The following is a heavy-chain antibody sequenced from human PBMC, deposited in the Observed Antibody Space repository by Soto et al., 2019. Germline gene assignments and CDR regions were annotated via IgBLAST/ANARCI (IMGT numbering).Heavy chain of an antibody. J-gene: IGHJ3*02. D-gene: IGHD6-13*01. CDR1: GFTFDDYA. Sequence: GGSLRLSCAASGFTFDDYAMHWVRQAPGKGLEWVSGISWNSGSIGYADSVKGRFTISRDNAKNSLYLQMNSLRAEDTALYYCAKDIERIAAAGSDAFDIWGQGTMVTVS. CDR2: ISWNSGSI. V-gene: IGHV3-9*01. CDR3: AKDIERIAAAGSDAFDI.